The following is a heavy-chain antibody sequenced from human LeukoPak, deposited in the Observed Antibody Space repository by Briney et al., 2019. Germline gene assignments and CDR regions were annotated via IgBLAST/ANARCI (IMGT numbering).Heavy chain of an antibody. J-gene: IGHJ4*02. CDR3: ARVRSYSSSWYRAFDY. Sequence: GASVKVSCKTSGYTFTGYHMHWVRQAPGQGLEWMGRNNPNSGDTNYAQKFQGRVTMTRDTSISTAYMELSRLRSDDTAVYYCARVRSYSSSWYRAFDYWGQGTLVTVSS. V-gene: IGHV1-2*06. CDR1: GYTFTGYH. CDR2: NNPNSGDT. D-gene: IGHD6-13*01.